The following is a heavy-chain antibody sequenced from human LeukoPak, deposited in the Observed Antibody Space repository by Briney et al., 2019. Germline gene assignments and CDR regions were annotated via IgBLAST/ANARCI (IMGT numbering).Heavy chain of an antibody. CDR1: GYSISSGYY. V-gene: IGHV4-38-2*02. Sequence: SETLSLTCTVSGYSISSGYYWGWIRQPPGKGLEWIGSIYHSGSTYYNPSLKSRVTISVDTSKNQFSLKLSSVTAADTAVYYCARDLMNFDWLLKETHNWFDPWGQGTLVTVSS. CDR2: IYHSGST. J-gene: IGHJ5*02. D-gene: IGHD3-9*01. CDR3: ARDLMNFDWLLKETHNWFDP.